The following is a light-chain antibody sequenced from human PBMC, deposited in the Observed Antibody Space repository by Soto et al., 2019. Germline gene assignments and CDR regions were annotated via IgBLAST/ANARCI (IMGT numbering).Light chain of an antibody. CDR1: QSISSY. CDR3: QPSYSTPIT. V-gene: IGKV1-39*01. J-gene: IGKJ5*01. Sequence: DIKMTDSPSFLFVSVGAIVIITCMASQSISSYLNWYQQKPGKAPKLLIYAASSLQSGVPSRFSGSGSGTDFTLTISSLQPEDFATYYCQPSYSTPITFGQGTRLEIK. CDR2: AAS.